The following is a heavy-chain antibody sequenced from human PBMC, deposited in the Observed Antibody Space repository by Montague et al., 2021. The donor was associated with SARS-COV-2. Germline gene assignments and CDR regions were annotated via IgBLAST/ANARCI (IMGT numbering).Heavy chain of an antibody. CDR3: AKEFGSGSINPTY. V-gene: IGHV4-59*01. D-gene: IGHD3-10*01. J-gene: IGHJ4*02. Sequence: SETLSLTCTVSGDSIKNYFWSWIRQPPGKGLEWIGYIYYYGNTHYNSSLKSRATISIDTPRNLFSLQLRSVTTADTAVYFCAKEFGSGSINPTYWGQGVLVTGSS. CDR1: GDSIKNYF. CDR2: IYYYGNT.